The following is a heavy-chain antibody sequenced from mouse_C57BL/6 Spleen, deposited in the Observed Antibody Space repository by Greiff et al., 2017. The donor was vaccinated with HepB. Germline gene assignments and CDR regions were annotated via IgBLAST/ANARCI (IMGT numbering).Heavy chain of an antibody. CDR2: IYPGDGDT. D-gene: IGHD1-1*01. CDR3: ARRGYYGSSYDYFDY. J-gene: IGHJ2*01. CDR1: GYAFSSSW. V-gene: IGHV1-82*01. Sequence: VKLVESGPELVKPGASVKISCKASGYAFSSSWMNWVKQRPGKGLEWIGRIYPGDGDTNYNGKCKGKATLTADKYSSTAYMQLNSLTSEDSAVYFCARRGYYGSSYDYFDYWGQGTTLTVSS.